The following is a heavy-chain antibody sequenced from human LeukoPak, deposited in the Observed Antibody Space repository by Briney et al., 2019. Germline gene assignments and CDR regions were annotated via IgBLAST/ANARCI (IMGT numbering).Heavy chain of an antibody. J-gene: IGHJ4*02. CDR2: ISGSGGST. CDR3: ARGYCSSTSCYNFDY. CDR1: GFTFSSYS. V-gene: IGHV3-23*01. D-gene: IGHD2-2*02. Sequence: PGGSLRLSCAASGFTFSSYSMNWVRQAPGKGLEWVSAISGSGGSTYYADSVKGRFTISRDNSKNTLYLQMNSLRAEDTAVYYCARGYCSSTSCYNFDYWGQGTLVTVSS.